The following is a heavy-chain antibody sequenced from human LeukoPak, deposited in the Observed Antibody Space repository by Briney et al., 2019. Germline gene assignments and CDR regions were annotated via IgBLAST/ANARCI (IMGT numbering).Heavy chain of an antibody. CDR1: GFTFSSYE. CDR2: ISSSGGTI. CDR3: ARAVLYYYYGMDV. V-gene: IGHV3-48*03. J-gene: IGHJ6*02. Sequence: GGSLRLSCAAPGFTFSSYEMNWVRQAPGKGLEWVSYISSSGGTIYYADSVKGRFTISRDNAKNSLYLQMNSLRAEDTAVYYCARAVLYYYYGMDVWGQGTTVTVSS.